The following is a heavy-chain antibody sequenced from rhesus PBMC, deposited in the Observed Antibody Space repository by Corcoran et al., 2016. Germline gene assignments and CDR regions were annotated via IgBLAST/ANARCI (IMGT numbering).Heavy chain of an antibody. D-gene: IGHD6-13*01. J-gene: IGHJ3*01. V-gene: IGHV4-106*01. CDR2: IYGSGGGT. CDR1: GGSIRDDYY. CDR3: ARVNSSWYAFDF. Sequence: QVQLQESGPGLVKPSETLSLTCAVSGGSIRDDYYWSWIRPPPGKGLEWIGHIYGSGGGTHYNPSLKNRVTISIDTSKNQFSLKLSSVTAADTAVYYCARVNSSWYAFDFWGQGLRVTVSS.